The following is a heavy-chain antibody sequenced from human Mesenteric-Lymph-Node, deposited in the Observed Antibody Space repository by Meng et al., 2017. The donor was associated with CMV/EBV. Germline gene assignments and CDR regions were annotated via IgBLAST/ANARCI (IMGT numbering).Heavy chain of an antibody. CDR2: ISSSSGYT. Sequence: SGFTFGNYYMSWIRQAPGKGLQWVSYISSSSGYTNYAGAVKGRFTISRDNAKNFLYLQMNNLRAEDTALYYCARVYYSGSWTTPFDCWGQGTLVTVSS. CDR1: GFTFGNYY. D-gene: IGHD3-10*01. CDR3: ARVYYSGSWTTPFDC. J-gene: IGHJ4*02. V-gene: IGHV3-11*06.